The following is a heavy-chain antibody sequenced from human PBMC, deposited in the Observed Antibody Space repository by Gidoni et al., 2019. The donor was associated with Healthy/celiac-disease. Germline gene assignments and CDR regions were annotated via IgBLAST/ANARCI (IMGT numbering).Heavy chain of an antibody. V-gene: IGHV2-5*01. Sequence: QITLKESGPTLVKPTQTLTLTCPFSGFSLSTSGVGVGWIHQPPGKALEWLALIYWNDDKRYSPSMKSRLTITKDTSKNQVVLTMTNMDPVETATYYCAHIRYFWVLGYWGQGTLVTVSS. CDR3: AHIRYFWVLGY. CDR1: GFSLSTSGVG. J-gene: IGHJ4*02. D-gene: IGHD3-3*01. CDR2: IYWNDDK.